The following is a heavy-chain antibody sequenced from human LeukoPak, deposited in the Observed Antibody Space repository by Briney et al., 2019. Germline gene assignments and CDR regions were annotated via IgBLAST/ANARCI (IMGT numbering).Heavy chain of an antibody. CDR2: ISWNSGSI. V-gene: IGHV3-9*01. D-gene: IGHD2-21*02. CDR3: AKDCGGDCYAPDY. CDR1: GFTFDDYA. J-gene: IGHJ4*02. Sequence: GGSLRLSCAASGFTFDDYAMHWVRQAPGKGLEWVSGISWNSGSIGYADSVKGRFTISRDNSKNTLYLQMNSLRADDTAVYYCAKDCGGDCYAPDYWGQGTLVTVSS.